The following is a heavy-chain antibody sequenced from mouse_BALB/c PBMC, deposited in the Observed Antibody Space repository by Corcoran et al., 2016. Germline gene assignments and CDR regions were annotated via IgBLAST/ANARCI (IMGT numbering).Heavy chain of an antibody. V-gene: IGHV8-8*01. D-gene: IGHD1-1*02. CDR3: ARIAGNYFDY. J-gene: IGHJ2*01. Sequence: QVTLKESGPGILQPSQTLSLTCSFSGFSLSTSGMGVGWIRQPSGKGLEWLAHIWWDDDKSYNTALKGGLTISKATSKNQVFLKIASVDTADTATYYCARIAGNYFDYWGQGTTLTVSS. CDR2: IWWDDDK. CDR1: GFSLSTSGMG.